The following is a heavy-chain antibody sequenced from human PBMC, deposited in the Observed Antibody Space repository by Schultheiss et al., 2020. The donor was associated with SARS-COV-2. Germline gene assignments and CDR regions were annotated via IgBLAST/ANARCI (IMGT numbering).Heavy chain of an antibody. V-gene: IGHV3-74*01. Sequence: GGSLRLSCAASGFTFSSYWMHWVRQAPGKGLVWVSRINSDGSSTSYADSVKGRFTIPRDNSKNTLYLQMNSLRAEDTAVYYCARTYYDSSGYYSYYFDYWGQGTLVTVSS. D-gene: IGHD3-22*01. J-gene: IGHJ4*02. CDR3: ARTYYDSSGYYSYYFDY. CDR2: INSDGSST. CDR1: GFTFSSYW.